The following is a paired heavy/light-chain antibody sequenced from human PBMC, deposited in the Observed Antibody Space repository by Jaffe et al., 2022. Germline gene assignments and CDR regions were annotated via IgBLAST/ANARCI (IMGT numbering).Heavy chain of an antibody. Sequence: EVQLVESGGGLVQPGGSLRLSCAASGFSFGDYEMNWVRQAPGQGLEWLSYITGSGGFVLYADSVRGRFTTSRDNARNSLYLQMNSLRVEDTAIYYCAREIPSCVGDCNDLWGLGTLVTVSS. V-gene: IGHV3-48*03. CDR2: ITGSGGFV. J-gene: IGHJ4*02. CDR3: AREIPSCVGDCNDL. D-gene: IGHD2-21*02. CDR1: GFSFGDYE.
Light chain of an antibody. CDR1: SSDVRGYQS. CDR2: EIT. V-gene: IGLV2-8*01. CDR3: SSDAVTDSFYV. Sequence: QSALTQPPAASGSPGQSVTISCTAASSDVRGYQSVSWYQQHPGKAPKLIIYEITKRPSGVPDRFSGSKSGNTASLTVSGLQAEDEADYYCSSDAVTDSFYVFGSGTKVTVL. J-gene: IGLJ1*01.